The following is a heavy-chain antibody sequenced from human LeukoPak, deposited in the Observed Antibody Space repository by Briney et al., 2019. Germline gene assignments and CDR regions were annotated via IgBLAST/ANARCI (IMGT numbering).Heavy chain of an antibody. J-gene: IGHJ4*02. CDR2: IIPILGIA. CDR1: GGTFSSYA. Sequence: SVKVSCKASGGTFSSYAISWVRQAPGQGLEWMGRIIPILGIANYAQKFQGRVTITADKSTSTAYMELSSLRSEDTAVYYCAKVPDYYDTPGGFDYWGQGTLVTVSS. V-gene: IGHV1-69*04. D-gene: IGHD3-22*01. CDR3: AKVPDYYDTPGGFDY.